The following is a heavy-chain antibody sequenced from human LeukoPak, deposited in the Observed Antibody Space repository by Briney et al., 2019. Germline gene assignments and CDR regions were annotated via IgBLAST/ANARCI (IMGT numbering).Heavy chain of an antibody. V-gene: IGHV3-21*01. J-gene: IGHJ4*02. CDR3: AREDLSGYSYGYDY. Sequence: GGSLRLSCAASGFTFSDAWMHWVRQAPGKGLEWVSSISSSSSYIYYADSVKGRFTISRDNAKNSLYLQMNSLRAEDTAVYYCAREDLSGYSYGYDYWGQGTLVTVSS. D-gene: IGHD5-18*01. CDR2: ISSSSSYI. CDR1: GFTFSDAW.